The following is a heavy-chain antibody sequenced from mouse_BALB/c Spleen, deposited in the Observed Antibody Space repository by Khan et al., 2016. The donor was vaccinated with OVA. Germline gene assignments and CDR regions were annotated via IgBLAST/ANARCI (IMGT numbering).Heavy chain of an antibody. CDR3: ARAGYGRSAY. CDR2: ISDGGSST. D-gene: IGHD2-1*01. V-gene: IGHV5-4*02. CDR1: GFTFSDYY. J-gene: IGHJ3*01. Sequence: EVELVESGGGLVKPGGSLKLSCTASGFTFSDYYMYWVRQTPEKRLAWVATISDGGSSTYYPDSVKGRFTISRDNAKNNLYLQMSSLKSEDTAMYYCARAGYGRSAYGGQVTLVTVSA.